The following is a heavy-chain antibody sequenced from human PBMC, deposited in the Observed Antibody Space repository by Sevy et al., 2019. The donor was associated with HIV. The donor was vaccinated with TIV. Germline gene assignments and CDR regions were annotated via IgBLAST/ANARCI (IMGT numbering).Heavy chain of an antibody. Sequence: TLSLTCTVSSGSISSYYWSWIRQPPGKGLEYIGYIHSSGTTNYNPSLKSRVTISVDTSKNQFSLNLSSVTAADTAVYYCTRAPPVRSGDDSLNWFDPWGQGTLVTVSS. CDR1: SGSISSYY. CDR2: IHSSGTT. D-gene: IGHD5-12*01. V-gene: IGHV4-59*01. CDR3: TRAPPVRSGDDSLNWFDP. J-gene: IGHJ5*02.